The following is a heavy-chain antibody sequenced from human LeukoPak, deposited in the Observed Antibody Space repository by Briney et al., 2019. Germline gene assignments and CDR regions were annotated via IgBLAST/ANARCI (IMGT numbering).Heavy chain of an antibody. CDR3: ARRVRWYSSGWGRYFDY. Sequence: ASVKVSCKASGYTFTSYYMHWVRQAPGQGLEWMGLINPSGGSTSYAQKFQGRVTMTRDTSTSTVYMELSSLRSEDTAVYYCARRVRWYSSGWGRYFDYWGQGTLVTVS. J-gene: IGHJ4*02. CDR1: GYTFTSYY. D-gene: IGHD6-19*01. V-gene: IGHV1-46*01. CDR2: INPSGGST.